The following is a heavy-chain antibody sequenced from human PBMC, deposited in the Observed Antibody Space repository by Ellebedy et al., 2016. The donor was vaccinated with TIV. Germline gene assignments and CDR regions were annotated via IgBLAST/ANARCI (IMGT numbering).Heavy chain of an antibody. D-gene: IGHD6-19*01. CDR2: IKQDGSET. V-gene: IGHV3-7*01. CDR3: ARDQWLGRAYYFDS. Sequence: ESLKISCVASGFSFRSYWMTWVRQAPGKGLEWVANIKQDGSETYYIDSVKGRFVISRDNAKRSLHLQMNSLSDDDTATYYCARDQWLGRAYYFDSWGQGTLVTVYS. J-gene: IGHJ4*02. CDR1: GFSFRSYW.